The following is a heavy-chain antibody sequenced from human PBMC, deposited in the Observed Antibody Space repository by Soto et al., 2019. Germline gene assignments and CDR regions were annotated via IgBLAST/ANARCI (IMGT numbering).Heavy chain of an antibody. J-gene: IGHJ6*03. CDR2: IKTDGSRT. CDR3: AREPKASNGDYINSYYYYMDV. V-gene: IGHV3-74*03. Sequence: EVQLVESGGGLVQPGGSLRLSCVASGFAFTSYRMHWVRQAPGKGLVWVSRIKTDGSRTTYADSVKGRFTISRDNAKNTLYLQMNSLRADDTAVYYCAREPKASNGDYINSYYYYMDVWGTGTTVTVSS. D-gene: IGHD4-17*01. CDR1: GFAFTSYR.